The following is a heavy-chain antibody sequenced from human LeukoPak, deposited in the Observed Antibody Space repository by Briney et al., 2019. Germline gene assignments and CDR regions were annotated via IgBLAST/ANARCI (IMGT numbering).Heavy chain of an antibody. D-gene: IGHD3-22*01. CDR2: IYYSGST. CDR3: ARQSYDSSGYTLYFDY. V-gene: IGHV4-59*08. J-gene: IGHJ4*02. CDR1: GGSISSYY. Sequence: PSETLSLTCTVSGGSISSYYWSWIRQPPGKGLEWIGYIYYSGSTNYNPSLKSRVTIPVDTSKNQFSLKLSSVTAADTAVYYCARQSYDSSGYTLYFDYWGQGTLVTVSS.